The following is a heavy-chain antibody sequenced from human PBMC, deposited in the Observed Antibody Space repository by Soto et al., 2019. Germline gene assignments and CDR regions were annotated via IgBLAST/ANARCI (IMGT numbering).Heavy chain of an antibody. CDR1: GFSFRSFA. Sequence: EVQLLESGGGLVQPGVSLRLSCAASGFSFRSFAMAWVRQAPGKGLEWVSTIDKSGGGTFYADSVKGRFTISRDNSRSTLFLEMNSLRAEDTAIYYCGKEPEVPGRGLDYWGQGTPVTVSS. CDR3: GKEPEVPGRGLDY. CDR2: IDKSGGGT. J-gene: IGHJ4*02. V-gene: IGHV3-23*05.